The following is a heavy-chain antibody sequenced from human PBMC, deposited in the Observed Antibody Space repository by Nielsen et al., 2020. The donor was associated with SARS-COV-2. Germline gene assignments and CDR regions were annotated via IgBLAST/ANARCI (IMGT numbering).Heavy chain of an antibody. CDR2: IYSGGSST. CDR1: GFTFDDYA. J-gene: IGHJ4*02. CDR3: AKDQGTAMEGGDY. D-gene: IGHD5-18*01. Sequence: GGSLRLSCAASGFTFDDYAMHWVRQAPGKGLEWVSVIYSGGSSTYYADSVKGRFTISRDNSKNTLYLQMNSLRAEDTAVYYCAKDQGTAMEGGDYWGQGTLVTVSS. V-gene: IGHV3-23*03.